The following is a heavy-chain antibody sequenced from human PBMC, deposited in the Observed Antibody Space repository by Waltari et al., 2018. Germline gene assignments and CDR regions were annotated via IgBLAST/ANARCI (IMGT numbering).Heavy chain of an antibody. V-gene: IGHV3-74*01. CDR1: GSTFSSYW. CDR2: IHGDGSRI. Sequence: ELRLVESGGGLVQPGGSLRLSCAASGSTFSSYWMTWVRQGPGKGLWGVSSIHGDGSRIRYADFVKGRFTISRDNAKSTLYLQMNSLRADDTAVYYCAMSDWLDPWGQGTLVTVSS. J-gene: IGHJ5*02. CDR3: AMSDWLDP.